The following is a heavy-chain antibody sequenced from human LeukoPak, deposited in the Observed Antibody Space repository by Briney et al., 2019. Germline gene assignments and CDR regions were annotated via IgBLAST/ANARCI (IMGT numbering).Heavy chain of an antibody. D-gene: IGHD5-24*01. CDR3: ATGVEMATILPHY. CDR1: GYTFTGYY. J-gene: IGHJ4*02. V-gene: IGHV1-24*01. CDR2: FDPEDGET. Sequence: ASVKVSCKASGYTFTGYYMHWVRQAPGKGLEWMGGFDPEDGETIYAQKFQGRVTMTEDTSTDTAYMELSSLRSEDTAVYYCATGVEMATILPHYWGQGTLVTVSS.